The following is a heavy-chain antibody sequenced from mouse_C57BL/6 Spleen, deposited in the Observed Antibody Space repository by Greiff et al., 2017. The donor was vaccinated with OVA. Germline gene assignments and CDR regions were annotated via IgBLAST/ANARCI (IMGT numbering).Heavy chain of an antibody. J-gene: IGHJ2*01. V-gene: IGHV1-52*01. CDR3: ARSDYGSSYVRYYFDY. Sequence: QVQLQQPGAELVRPGSSVKLSCKASGYTFTSYWMHWVKQRPIQGLEWIGNIDPSDSETHYNQKFKDKATLTVDKSSSTAYMQLSSLTTEDSAVYYCARSDYGSSYVRYYFDYWGQGTTLTVSS. CDR1: GYTFTSYW. D-gene: IGHD1-1*01. CDR2: IDPSDSET.